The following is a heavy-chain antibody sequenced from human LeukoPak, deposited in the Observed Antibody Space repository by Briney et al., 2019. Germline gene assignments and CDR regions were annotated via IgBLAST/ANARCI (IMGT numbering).Heavy chain of an antibody. V-gene: IGHV5-10-1*01. CDR3: ARLNSNSIAVADWGFDY. CDR1: GYSFTSYW. J-gene: IGHJ4*02. D-gene: IGHD6-19*01. Sequence: GESLKISCKGSGYSFTSYWISWVRQMPGKGLERMGRIDPSDSYTNYSPSFQGHVTISADKSISTAYLQWSSLKASDTAMYYCARLNSNSIAVADWGFDYWGQGTLVTVSS. CDR2: IDPSDSYT.